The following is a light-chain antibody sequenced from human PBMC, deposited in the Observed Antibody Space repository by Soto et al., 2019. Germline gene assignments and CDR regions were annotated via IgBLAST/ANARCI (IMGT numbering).Light chain of an antibody. CDR1: QDISNY. CDR3: QQYNSYSGA. CDR2: DAS. Sequence: DIQMTQSPSSLSASVGDRVTITWQASQDISNYLNWYQQKPGKAPKLLIYDASNLETGVPSRFSGSGSGTDFTFTISSLQPDDFATYYCQQYNSYSGAFGQGTKVDIK. V-gene: IGKV1-33*01. J-gene: IGKJ1*01.